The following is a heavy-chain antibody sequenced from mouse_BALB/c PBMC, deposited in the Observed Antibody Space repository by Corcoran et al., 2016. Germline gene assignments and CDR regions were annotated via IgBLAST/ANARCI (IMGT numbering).Heavy chain of an antibody. CDR1: GFNIKDTY. V-gene: IGHV14-3*02. D-gene: IGHD4-1*01. CDR3: ANWDGYFDV. J-gene: IGHJ1*01. Sequence: EVQLQQSGAELVKPGASVKLSCTASGFNIKDTYMHWVKQRPEQGLEWIGRIDPANGNTKYDPKFQGKATITADTSSNTAYLQLSSLTSEYTAVYYCANWDGYFDVWGAGTTVTVSS. CDR2: IDPANGNT.